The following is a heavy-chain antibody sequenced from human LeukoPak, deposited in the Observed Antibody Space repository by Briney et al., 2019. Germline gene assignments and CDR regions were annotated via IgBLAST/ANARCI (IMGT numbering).Heavy chain of an antibody. J-gene: IGHJ4*02. Sequence: GGSLRLSCAASGLTFNIYAMTWVRQAPGEGLEWVSSISTSGDSTFYADSVRGRFTISRDNSKSTLYLQMNSLRAEDTAVYYCAANRAPLFDYWGQGTLVTVSS. V-gene: IGHV3-23*01. CDR3: AANRAPLFDY. CDR2: ISTSGDST. D-gene: IGHD1-14*01. CDR1: GLTFNIYA.